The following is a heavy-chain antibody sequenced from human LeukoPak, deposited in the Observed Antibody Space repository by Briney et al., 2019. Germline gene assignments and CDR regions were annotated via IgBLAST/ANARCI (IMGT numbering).Heavy chain of an antibody. D-gene: IGHD3-10*01. V-gene: IGHV2-5*01. J-gene: IGHJ4*02. CDR1: GLSLSTSGVG. CDR2: IYWNDDQ. CDR3: ARRGSTSSFDF. Sequence: SGPTLVKSTQTLTLTCTFSGLSLSTSGVGVGWIRQPPGKALEWLALIYWNDDQRYSPSLKSRLTITKDTSKNQVVLTMTNMDPVDTATYYCARRGSTSSFDFWGQGNLVTVSS.